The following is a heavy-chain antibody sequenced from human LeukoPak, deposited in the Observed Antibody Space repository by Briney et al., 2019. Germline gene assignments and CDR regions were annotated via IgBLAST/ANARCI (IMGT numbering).Heavy chain of an antibody. Sequence: PGRSLRLSCAASGFTFDDYAMHWVRQAPGKGLEWVSGISWNSGSIGYADSVKGRFTISRDNAKNSLYLQMNSLRAEDTALYYCAREQWELLRRDAFDIWGQGTMVTVSS. J-gene: IGHJ3*02. CDR1: GFTFDDYA. D-gene: IGHD1-26*01. CDR2: ISWNSGSI. CDR3: AREQWELLRRDAFDI. V-gene: IGHV3-9*01.